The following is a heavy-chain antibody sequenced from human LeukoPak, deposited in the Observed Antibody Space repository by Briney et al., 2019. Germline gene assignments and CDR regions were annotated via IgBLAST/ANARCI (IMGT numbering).Heavy chain of an antibody. CDR3: ARAQTYFRGVMGDAFDI. CDR1: GDSISRGDYY. Sequence: PSQTLSLTCTVSGDSISRGDYYWSWIRQPPGKGLEWIGYIYYSGSTYYNPSLKSRVTISVDTSKNQFSLKLSSVTAADTDVYYCARAQTYFRGVMGDAFDIWGQGTMVTVSS. V-gene: IGHV4-30-4*08. CDR2: IYYSGST. D-gene: IGHD3-10*01. J-gene: IGHJ3*02.